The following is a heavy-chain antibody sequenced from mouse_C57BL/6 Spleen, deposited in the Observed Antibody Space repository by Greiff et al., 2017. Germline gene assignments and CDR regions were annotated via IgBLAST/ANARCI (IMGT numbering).Heavy chain of an antibody. CDR2: INPGSGGT. Sequence: QVQLQQSGAELVRPGTSVKVSCKASGYAFTNYLIEWVKQRPGQGLEWIGVINPGSGGTNYNEKFKGKATLTADKSSSTAYMQLSSLTSEDSAVXFCASGTGSGYFDYWGQGTTLTVSS. CDR3: ASGTGSGYFDY. J-gene: IGHJ2*01. D-gene: IGHD4-1*01. CDR1: GYAFTNYL. V-gene: IGHV1-54*01.